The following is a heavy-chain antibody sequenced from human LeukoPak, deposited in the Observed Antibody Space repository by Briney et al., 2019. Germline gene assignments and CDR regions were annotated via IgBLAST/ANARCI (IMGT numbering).Heavy chain of an antibody. J-gene: IGHJ4*02. CDR1: GGSFSGYY. V-gene: IGHV4-34*01. D-gene: IGHD3-10*01. Sequence: SETLSLTCAVYGGSFSGYYWSWIRQPPGKGLEWIGEINHSGSTNYNPSLKSRVTISVDTSKNQFSLKLSSVTAADTAVYYCARVEIGYYHGSGSYYYRQFDYWGQGTLVTVSS. CDR3: ARVEIGYYHGSGSYYYRQFDY. CDR2: INHSGST.